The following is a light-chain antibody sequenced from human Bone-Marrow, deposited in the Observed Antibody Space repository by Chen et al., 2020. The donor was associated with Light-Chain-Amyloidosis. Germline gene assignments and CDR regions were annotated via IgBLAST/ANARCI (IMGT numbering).Light chain of an antibody. V-gene: IGLV3-25*03. CDR1: DLPTKY. CDR2: RDT. CDR3: QSADSSGTYEVR. Sequence: SYELTPPPSVSVSPGPTARITCSGDDLPTKYAYWYQQKPGQAPVLVIHRDTERPSGISERVSGASSGTTATLTISGVQAEDEADYHCQSADSSGTYEVRFGGGTKLTVL. J-gene: IGLJ2*01.